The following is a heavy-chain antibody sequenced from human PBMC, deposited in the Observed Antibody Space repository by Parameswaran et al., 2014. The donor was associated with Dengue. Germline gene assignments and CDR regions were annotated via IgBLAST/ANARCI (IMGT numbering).Heavy chain of an antibody. Sequence: WIRQPPGKGLEWIGSIYYSGSTYYNPSLKSRVTISVDTSKNQFSLKLSSVTAADTAVYYCARLGSITMIVVAWGQGTLVTVSS. CDR2: IYYSGST. V-gene: IGHV4-39*01. D-gene: IGHD3-22*01. J-gene: IGHJ5*02. CDR3: ARLGSITMIVVA.